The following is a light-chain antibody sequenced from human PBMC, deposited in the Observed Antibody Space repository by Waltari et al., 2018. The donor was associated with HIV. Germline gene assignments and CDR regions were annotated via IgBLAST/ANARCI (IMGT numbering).Light chain of an antibody. Sequence: DIVMTQSPDSLAVSLGERATINCKSSQSVLFSSNNKNYLAWYQQKLGQPPRLLLYWASTRESAVPDRFSGSESGADFTLTISSLQAEDVAVYYCQQYYSTPLTFGGGTKVEIK. CDR1: QSVLFSSNNKNY. V-gene: IGKV4-1*01. J-gene: IGKJ4*01. CDR3: QQYYSTPLT. CDR2: WAS.